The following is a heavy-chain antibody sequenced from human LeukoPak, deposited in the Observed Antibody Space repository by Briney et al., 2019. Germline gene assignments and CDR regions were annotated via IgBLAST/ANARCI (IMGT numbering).Heavy chain of an antibody. D-gene: IGHD3-3*01. Sequence: PGGSLRLSCAASGFTFSSYAMSWVRQAPGKGLEWVSAISGSGGSTYYADSVKGRFTISRDNSKNTLYLQMNSLRAEDTAVYYCAKEVKGRFLEWGYMDVWGQGTTVTVSS. CDR2: ISGSGGST. J-gene: IGHJ6*02. CDR3: AKEVKGRFLEWGYMDV. V-gene: IGHV3-23*01. CDR1: GFTFSSYA.